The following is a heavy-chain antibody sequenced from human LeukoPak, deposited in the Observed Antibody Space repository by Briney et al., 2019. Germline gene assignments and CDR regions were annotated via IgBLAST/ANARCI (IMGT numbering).Heavy chain of an antibody. CDR2: INSDGSST. CDR3: ARRVRTGSSYYYYYYMDV. CDR1: GFTFSSYW. Sequence: HPGGSLRLSCAASGFTFSSYWMHWVRQAPGKGLVWVSRINSDGSSTSYADSVKGRFTISRDNAKNTLYLQMNSLRAEDTAVYYCARRVRTGSSYYYYYYMDVWGKGTTVTISS. D-gene: IGHD1/OR15-1a*01. J-gene: IGHJ6*03. V-gene: IGHV3-74*01.